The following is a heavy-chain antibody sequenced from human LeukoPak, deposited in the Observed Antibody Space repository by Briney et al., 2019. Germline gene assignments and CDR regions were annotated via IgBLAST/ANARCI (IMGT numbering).Heavy chain of an antibody. CDR3: ARRSPAGWFDP. Sequence: SETLSLTCTVSGGSISSYYWSWIRQPPGKGLEWIGEINHSGSTNYNPSLKSRVTISVDTSKNQFSLKLSSVTAADTAVYYCARRSPAGWFDPWGQGTLVTVSS. V-gene: IGHV4-34*01. CDR1: GGSISSYY. D-gene: IGHD6-13*01. J-gene: IGHJ5*02. CDR2: INHSGST.